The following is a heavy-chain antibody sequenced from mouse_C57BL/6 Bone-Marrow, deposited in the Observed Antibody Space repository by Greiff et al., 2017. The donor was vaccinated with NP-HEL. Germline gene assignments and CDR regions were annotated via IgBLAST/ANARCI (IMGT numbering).Heavy chain of an antibody. V-gene: IGHV1-54*01. CDR1: GYAFTNYL. CDR2: INPGSGGT. Sequence: QVQLKESGAELVRPGTSVKVSCKASGYAFTNYLIEWVKQRPGQGLEWIGVINPGSGGTNYNEKFKGKATLTADKSSSTAYMQLSSLTSEDSAFYFCAREEPDYWGQGTSVTVSS. J-gene: IGHJ4*01. CDR3: AREEPDY.